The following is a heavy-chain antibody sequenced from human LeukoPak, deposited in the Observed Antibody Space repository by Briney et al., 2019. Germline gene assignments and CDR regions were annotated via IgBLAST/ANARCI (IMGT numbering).Heavy chain of an antibody. D-gene: IGHD2/OR15-2a*01. CDR1: GGSISTYY. J-gene: IGHJ4*02. CDR3: ARGATSLSYFDS. Sequence: PSETLCLTCTLSGGSISTYYWSWIRQPPGKGLEWSGYIYYSGSTNYNPSLKSRVTIPVDTYKNQFSLKLSSVTAADTAVYYCARGATSLSYFDSRGQGTLVTVSS. CDR2: IYYSGST. V-gene: IGHV4-59*01.